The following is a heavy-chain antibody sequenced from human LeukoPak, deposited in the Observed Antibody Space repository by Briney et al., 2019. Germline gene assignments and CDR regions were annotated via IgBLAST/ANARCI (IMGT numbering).Heavy chain of an antibody. CDR2: IRYNGNNQ. CDR1: GFTFSSYW. Sequence: QSGGSLRLSCAASGFTFSSYWMSWVRQAPGKGLEWVAFIRYNGNNQYYADSVKGRFTISRDNSKNTLYLQMNSLKGDDTAVYYCAKDSAFYYIDVWGKGTTVIISS. J-gene: IGHJ6*03. V-gene: IGHV3-30*02. CDR3: AKDSAFYYIDV. D-gene: IGHD3-10*01.